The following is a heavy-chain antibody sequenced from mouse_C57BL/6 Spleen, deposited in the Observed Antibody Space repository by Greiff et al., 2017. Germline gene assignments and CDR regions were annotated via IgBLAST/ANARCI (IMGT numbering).Heavy chain of an antibody. CDR3: ARFYDYDDYAMDY. CDR2: IYPGDGDT. V-gene: IGHV1-82*01. Sequence: VQLQQSGPELVKPGASVKISCKASGYAFSSSWMNWVKQRPGKGLEWIGRIYPGDGDTNYNGKFKGQATLTADKSSSTAYMQLSSLTSEDSAVYFCARFYDYDDYAMDYWGQGTSVTVSS. J-gene: IGHJ4*01. CDR1: GYAFSSSW. D-gene: IGHD2-4*01.